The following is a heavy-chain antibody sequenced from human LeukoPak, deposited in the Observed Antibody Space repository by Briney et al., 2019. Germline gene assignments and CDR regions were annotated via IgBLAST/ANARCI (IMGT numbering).Heavy chain of an antibody. Sequence: ASVKVSCKASGYTFTSYGISWVRQAPGQGLEWMGWTSAYNGNTNYAQKLQGRVTMTTDTSTSTAYMELRSLRSDDTAVYYCARVQARYFDWDYSDYWGQGTLVTVSS. CDR1: GYTFTSYG. D-gene: IGHD3-9*01. CDR3: ARVQARYFDWDYSDY. CDR2: TSAYNGNT. V-gene: IGHV1-18*01. J-gene: IGHJ4*02.